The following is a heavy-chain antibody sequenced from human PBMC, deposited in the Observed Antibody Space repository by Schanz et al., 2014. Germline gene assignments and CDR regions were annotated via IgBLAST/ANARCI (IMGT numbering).Heavy chain of an antibody. J-gene: IGHJ4*02. Sequence: EVQLVESGGNLVQPGGSLRLSCVASGFTFSSHSMNWVRQAPGQGLEWLSYISGSGNTIYYADSVKGRFTISRDNAKNQITMLMARQTDADTAVYYRQKERIAAAWTFDNWGQGTLVTVSS. CDR3: QKERIAAAWTFDN. V-gene: IGHV3-48*02. D-gene: IGHD6-13*01. CDR2: ISGSGNTI. CDR1: GFTFSSHS.